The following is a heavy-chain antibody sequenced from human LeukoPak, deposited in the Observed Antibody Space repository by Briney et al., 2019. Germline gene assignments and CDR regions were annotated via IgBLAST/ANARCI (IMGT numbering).Heavy chain of an antibody. V-gene: IGHV3-30-3*01. J-gene: IGHJ4*02. D-gene: IGHD3-10*01. Sequence: PAGRSLRLSCAASGFTFSSYAMRWVRQAPGKGLEWVAVISYDGSNKYYADSVKGRFTISRDNSKNTLYLQMNSLRAEDTAVYYCARGGYYGSGSYEGYFDYWGQGTLVTVSS. CDR3: ARGGYYGSGSYEGYFDY. CDR2: ISYDGSNK. CDR1: GFTFSSYA.